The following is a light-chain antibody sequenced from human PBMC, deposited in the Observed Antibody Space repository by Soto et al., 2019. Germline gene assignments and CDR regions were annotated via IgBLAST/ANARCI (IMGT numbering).Light chain of an antibody. V-gene: IGKV1-5*03. CDR2: KAS. CDR1: QTISSW. Sequence: DIQMTPSPSTLSGSVGDRVTITCRASQTISSWLAWYQQKPGKAPKLLIYKASTLKSGVPSRFSGSGSGTEFTLTISSLQPDDFATYYGQHYNSYSEAVGQGTKVDIK. J-gene: IGKJ1*01. CDR3: QHYNSYSEA.